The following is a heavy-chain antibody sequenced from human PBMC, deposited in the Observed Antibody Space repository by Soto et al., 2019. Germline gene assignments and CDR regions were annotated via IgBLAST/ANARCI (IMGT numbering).Heavy chain of an antibody. Sequence: QVQLQQWGAGLLKPSETLSLTCAVYGGSFSGYYWSWIRQPPGKGLEWIGEINHSGSTNYNPSLKRRVTISVDTSKNQFSLKLSSVTAADTAVYYCEGSSSWYEDYWGQGTLVTVSS. CDR2: INHSGST. CDR3: EGSSSWYEDY. J-gene: IGHJ4*02. D-gene: IGHD6-13*01. CDR1: GGSFSGYY. V-gene: IGHV4-34*01.